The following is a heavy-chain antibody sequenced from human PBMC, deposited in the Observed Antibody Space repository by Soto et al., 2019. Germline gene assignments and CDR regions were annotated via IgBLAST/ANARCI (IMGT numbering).Heavy chain of an antibody. J-gene: IGHJ4*02. V-gene: IGHV1-18*01. CDR3: ARGRYGDY. Sequence: QVHLVQSGAEVKKPGASVKVSCKASGYTFTSYGITWVRQAPGQGLEWMGWISAHNGNTDYAQKLQGRDIVTRDTSAHTAYMGLRSLISDDTAVYYCARGRYGDYWGQGALVTVSS. D-gene: IGHD1-1*01. CDR2: ISAHNGNT. CDR1: GYTFTSYG.